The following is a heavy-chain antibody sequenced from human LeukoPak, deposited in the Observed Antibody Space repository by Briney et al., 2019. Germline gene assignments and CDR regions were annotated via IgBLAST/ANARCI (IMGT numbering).Heavy chain of an antibody. Sequence: GRSLRLSCAASGFTFSSYAMHWVRQAPGKGLEWVAVISYDGSNKYYADSVKGRFTISRDNSKNTLYLQMNSLRAEDTAVYYCARSEGDPDPLYAFDIWGQGTMVTVSS. CDR3: ARSEGDPDPLYAFDI. D-gene: IGHD1-14*01. CDR2: ISYDGSNK. J-gene: IGHJ3*02. CDR1: GFTFSSYA. V-gene: IGHV3-30-3*01.